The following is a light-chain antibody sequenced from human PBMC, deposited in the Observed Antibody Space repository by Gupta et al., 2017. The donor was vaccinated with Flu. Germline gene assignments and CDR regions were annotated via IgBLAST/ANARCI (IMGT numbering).Light chain of an antibody. CDR3: YATDRGDNHTGV. J-gene: IGLJ3*02. Sequence: TQPSDNSTGAVSRYHYPYWVQQKTGQAPRTVMFETTTKNYGSPDRCSGSLSGCNATLTSRGAQDEDDAEYYCYATDRGDNHTGVFGGGTKLTVL. V-gene: IGLV7-46*01. CDR2: ETT. CDR1: TGAVSRYHY.